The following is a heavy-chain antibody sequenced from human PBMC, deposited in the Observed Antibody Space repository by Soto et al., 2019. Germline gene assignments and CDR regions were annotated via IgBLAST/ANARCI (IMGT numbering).Heavy chain of an antibody. CDR3: ARDKIGIAARPGAFDI. D-gene: IGHD6-6*01. V-gene: IGHV4-30-4*01. CDR2: IYYSGST. J-gene: IGHJ3*02. CDR1: GGSISSGDYY. Sequence: PSETLSLTCTVSGGSISSGDYYWSWIRQPPGKGLEWIGYIYYSGSTYSNPSLKSRVTISVDTSKNQFSLKLSPVTAADTAVYYCARDKIGIAARPGAFDIWGQGTRVTVAS.